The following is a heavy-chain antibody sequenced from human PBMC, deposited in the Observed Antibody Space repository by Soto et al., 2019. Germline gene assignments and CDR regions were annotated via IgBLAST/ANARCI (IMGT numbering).Heavy chain of an antibody. J-gene: IGHJ5*02. CDR1: GGSISSGGYY. CDR3: ARVLSSPILGYCSSTSCYLRWFDP. V-gene: IGHV4-31*03. CDR2: IYYSGST. Sequence: QVQLQESGPGLVKPSQTLSLTCTVSGGSISSGGYYWSWIRQHPGKGLEWIGYIYYSGSTYYNPSRKSRVTISVDTSKNQFSLKLSSVTAADTAVYYCARVLSSPILGYCSSTSCYLRWFDPWGQGTLVTVSS. D-gene: IGHD2-2*01.